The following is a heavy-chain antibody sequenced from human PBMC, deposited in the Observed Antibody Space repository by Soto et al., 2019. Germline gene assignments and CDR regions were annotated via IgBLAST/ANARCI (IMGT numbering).Heavy chain of an antibody. D-gene: IGHD3-9*01. J-gene: IGHJ4*02. CDR3: ARHVYYDVLKKNY. CDR2: IYYTGST. V-gene: IGHV4-39*07. CDR1: GGSISSSSYY. Sequence: SETLSLTCTVSGGSISSSSYYWGWIRQPPGKGLEWIGSIYYTGSTYYNPSLQSRVTISADTSISTAYLEWSSLKASDTAIYYCARHVYYDVLKKNYWGQGTLVTVSS.